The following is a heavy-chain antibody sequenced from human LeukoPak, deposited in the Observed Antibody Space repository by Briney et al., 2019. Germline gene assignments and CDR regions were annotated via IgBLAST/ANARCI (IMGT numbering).Heavy chain of an antibody. CDR1: GYTFTSYG. CDR3: ATTPSDLVVPAWTGFDY. CDR2: ISAYSGNT. Sequence: RCASVKVSCKASGYTFTSYGISWVRQAPGQGLEWMGWISAYSGNTNYAQKLQGRVTMTTDTSTSTAYMELRSLRSDDTAVYYCATTPSDLVVPAWTGFDYWGQGTLVTVSS. V-gene: IGHV1-18*01. D-gene: IGHD2-2*01. J-gene: IGHJ4*02.